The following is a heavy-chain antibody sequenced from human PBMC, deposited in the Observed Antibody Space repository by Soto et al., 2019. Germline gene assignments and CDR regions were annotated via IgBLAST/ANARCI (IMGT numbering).Heavy chain of an antibody. J-gene: IGHJ6*02. CDR2: IYYSGST. CDR3: ARAYSGREHYGMDV. CDR1: GGSISSYY. Sequence: SETLSLTCTVSGGSISSYYWSWIRQPPGKGLEWIGYIYYSGSTNYNPSLKSRVTISVDTSKNQFSLKLSSVTAADTAVYYCARAYSGREHYGMDVWGQGTTVTV. D-gene: IGHD5-12*01. V-gene: IGHV4-59*01.